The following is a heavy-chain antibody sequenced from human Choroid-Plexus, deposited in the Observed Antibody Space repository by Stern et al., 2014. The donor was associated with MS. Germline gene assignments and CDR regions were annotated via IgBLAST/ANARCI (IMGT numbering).Heavy chain of an antibody. CDR2: IARGGGTT. J-gene: IGHJ3*02. CDR3: ARELNYALDM. Sequence: VQLVESGGGLVQPGESLTLSCAASGFTFSDYAMNWVRQAPGKGLEWISYIARGGGTTFYAYSVKGRFTMSRDNADNSVYLQMNSLSDGDTAIYYCARELNYALDMWGQGTMVTVSS. V-gene: IGHV3-48*02. CDR1: GFTFSDYA.